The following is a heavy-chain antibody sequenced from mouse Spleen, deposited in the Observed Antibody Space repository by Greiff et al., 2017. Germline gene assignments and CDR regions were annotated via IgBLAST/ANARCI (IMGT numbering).Heavy chain of an antibody. CDR3: TSPHYDYDGEYYAMDY. D-gene: IGHD2-4*01. J-gene: IGHJ4*01. Sequence: QVHVKQSGAELVKPGASVKMSCKASGYTFTSYWITWVKQRPGQGLEWIGDIYPGSGSTNYNEKFKSKATLTVDTSSSTAYMQLSSLTSEDSAVYYCTSPHYDYDGEYYAMDYWGQGTSVTVSS. V-gene: IGHV1-55*01. CDR2: IYPGSGST. CDR1: GYTFTSYW.